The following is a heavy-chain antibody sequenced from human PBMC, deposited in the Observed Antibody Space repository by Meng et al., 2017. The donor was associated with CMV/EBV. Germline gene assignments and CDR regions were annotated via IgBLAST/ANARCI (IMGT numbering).Heavy chain of an antibody. D-gene: IGHD5-18*01. CDR1: GGSVSSGSYY. CDR2: IYYSGST. CDR3: ARINTAMAHFDY. Sequence: VAGGSVSSGSYYWSCTRQSPGKGLEWIGYIYYSGSTNYNPSLKSRVTISVDTSKNQFSLKLSSVTAADTAVYYCARINTAMAHFDYWGQGTLVTVSS. J-gene: IGHJ4*02. V-gene: IGHV4-61*01.